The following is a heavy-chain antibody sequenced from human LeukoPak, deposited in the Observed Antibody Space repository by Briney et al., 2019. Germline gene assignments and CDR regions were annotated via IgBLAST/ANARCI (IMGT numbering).Heavy chain of an antibody. Sequence: SETLSLTCTVSGGSISSSSYSWGWIRQPPGKGLGWIGSIYHSGSTHYNPSLRSRVTISIDTSTNQFSLKMSSVTAADTAVFYCARLIGAVGPQGGDFDVWGQGTMVTVSS. V-gene: IGHV4-39*01. D-gene: IGHD1-26*01. CDR1: GGSISSSSYS. J-gene: IGHJ3*01. CDR2: IYHSGST. CDR3: ARLIGAVGPQGGDFDV.